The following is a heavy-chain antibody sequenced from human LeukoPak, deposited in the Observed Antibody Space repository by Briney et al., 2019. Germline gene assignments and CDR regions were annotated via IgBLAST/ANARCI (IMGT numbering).Heavy chain of an antibody. Sequence: PGGSLRLSCVASGFTFSNYGMNWVRQAPGKGLEWVSAISGSGGRTYNADSMKGRFTISRDNSKNTLYLQMNSLRAEDTAVYYCAKARGYSYGREDYWGQGTLVTVSS. J-gene: IGHJ4*02. CDR3: AKARGYSYGREDY. CDR1: GFTFSNYG. V-gene: IGHV3-23*01. CDR2: ISGSGGRT. D-gene: IGHD5-18*01.